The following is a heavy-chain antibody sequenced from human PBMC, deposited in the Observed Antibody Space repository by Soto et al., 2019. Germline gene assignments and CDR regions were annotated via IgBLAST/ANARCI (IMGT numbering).Heavy chain of an antibody. D-gene: IGHD3-22*01. J-gene: IGHJ6*02. V-gene: IGHV3-23*01. CDR3: AKDVSRITMIVVVPPMDV. CDR2: ISGSGGST. CDR1: GFTFSSYA. Sequence: GGSLRLSCAASGFTFSSYAMSWVRQAPGKGLEWVSAISGSGGSTYYADSVKGRFTISRDNSKNTLYLQMNSLRAEDTAVYYCAKDVSRITMIVVVPPMDVRGQGTTVTVSS.